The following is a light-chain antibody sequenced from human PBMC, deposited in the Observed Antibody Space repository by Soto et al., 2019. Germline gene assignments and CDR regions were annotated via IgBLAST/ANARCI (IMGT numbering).Light chain of an antibody. Sequence: DIQLTQSPSSLSASVGDRVTLTCRTSQTISSYLNWYQQKPGKAPKLLISAASGLQSWVPSRFSGSGSGTDFTLTITTLQPEDFATYYCQQSYNSPYTFGQGTKLEIK. CDR1: QTISSY. V-gene: IGKV1-39*01. CDR3: QQSYNSPYT. J-gene: IGKJ2*01. CDR2: AAS.